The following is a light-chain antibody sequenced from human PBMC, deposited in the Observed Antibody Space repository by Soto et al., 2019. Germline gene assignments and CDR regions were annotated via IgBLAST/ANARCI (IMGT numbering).Light chain of an antibody. Sequence: DVVIAQSPESLAVSLGERATINCKSSQSVLYSSNNKNYLAWYQQKPGQPPKLLIYWASTRESGVPDRFSGSGSGTDFTLTISSLQAEDVAVYYCQQYYSTRTFGQGTKV. CDR2: WAS. CDR3: QQYYSTRT. V-gene: IGKV4-1*01. CDR1: QSVLYSSNNKNY. J-gene: IGKJ1*01.